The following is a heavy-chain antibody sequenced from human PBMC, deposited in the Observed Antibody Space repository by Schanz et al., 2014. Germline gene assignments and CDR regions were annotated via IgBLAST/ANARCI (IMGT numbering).Heavy chain of an antibody. CDR1: GGTFSSYA. D-gene: IGHD2-2*02. CDR2: IIPVLAIA. CDR3: AGTYCSSTSCYTGYYYMDV. J-gene: IGHJ6*03. V-gene: IGHV1-69*02. Sequence: QVQLVQSGAEVKKPGSPVKVSCKSSGGTFSSYAISWVRQAPGQGLEWMGRIIPVLAIADYAQKFQGRVTIAADKSTSTASMELSSLRSEDTAVYYCAGTYCSSTSCYTGYYYMDVWGKGTTVSVSS.